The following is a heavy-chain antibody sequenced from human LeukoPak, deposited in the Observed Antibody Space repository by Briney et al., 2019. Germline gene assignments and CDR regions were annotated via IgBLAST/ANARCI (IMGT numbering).Heavy chain of an antibody. CDR3: ARVLGGYDLYYYYMGV. Sequence: SETLSLTCAVYGGSFSGYYWSWIRQPPGKGLEWIGEINHSGSTNYNPSLKSRVTISVDTSKNQFSLKLSSVAAADTAVYYCARVLGGYDLYYYYMGVWGKGTTVTVSS. D-gene: IGHD5-12*01. V-gene: IGHV4-34*01. J-gene: IGHJ6*03. CDR1: GGSFSGYY. CDR2: INHSGST.